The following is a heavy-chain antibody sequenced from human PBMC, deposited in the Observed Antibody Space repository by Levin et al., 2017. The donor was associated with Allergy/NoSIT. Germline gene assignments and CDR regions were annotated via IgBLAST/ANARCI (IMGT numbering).Heavy chain of an antibody. CDR1: GFTFSNVW. V-gene: IGHV3-15*01. J-gene: IGHJ4*02. D-gene: IGHD6-13*01. Sequence: PGGSLRLSCAASGFTFSNVWMSWVRQAPGKGLEWVGRIRSRTSGETTDYAAPVKGRFTISRDDSKSTVYLQLNSLKTEDTAVYYCTTIKNVASAGDYWGQGTVVTVSS. CDR3: TTIKNVASAGDY. CDR2: IRSRTSGETT.